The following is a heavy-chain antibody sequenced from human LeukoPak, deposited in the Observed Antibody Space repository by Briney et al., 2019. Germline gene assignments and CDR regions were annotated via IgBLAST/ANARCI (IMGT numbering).Heavy chain of an antibody. D-gene: IGHD3-16*01. CDR1: GFTFSSYS. CDR3: ASAMGSLGY. Sequence: GGSLRLSCAASGFTFSSYSMNWVRQAPGKGLEWVSSISSSSSYIYYADSVKGRLTISRDNAKNSLYLQMNSLRAEDTAVYYCASAMGSLGYWGQGTLVTVSS. J-gene: IGHJ4*02. CDR2: ISSSSSYI. V-gene: IGHV3-21*01.